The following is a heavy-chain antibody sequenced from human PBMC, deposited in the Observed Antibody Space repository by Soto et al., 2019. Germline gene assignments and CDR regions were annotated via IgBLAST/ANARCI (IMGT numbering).Heavy chain of an antibody. CDR3: ARDKITGLFDY. CDR2: INHSGST. V-gene: IGHV4-34*01. Sequence: SETLSLTCAVYGGSFSGYYWTWIRQPPGTGLEWIGEINHSGSTNYNPSLKSRVTISVDTSKNQFSLKLTSVTAADTAVYYCARDKITGLFDYWGHGTLVTVSS. CDR1: GGSFSGYY. J-gene: IGHJ4*01. D-gene: IGHD2-8*02.